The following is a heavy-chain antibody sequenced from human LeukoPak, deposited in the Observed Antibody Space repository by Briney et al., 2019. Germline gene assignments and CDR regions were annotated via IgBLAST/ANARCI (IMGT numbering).Heavy chain of an antibody. CDR2: IYYSGST. Sequence: PSQTLSLTCTVSGGSFSSGGYYWSWIRQHPGKGLEWIGYIYYSGSTYYNPSLKSRVTISVDTSKNQFSLKLSPVTAADTAVYYCASMTTQYWFDPWGQGTLVTVSS. CDR3: ASMTTQYWFDP. J-gene: IGHJ5*02. V-gene: IGHV4-31*03. CDR1: GGSFSSGGYY. D-gene: IGHD4-11*01.